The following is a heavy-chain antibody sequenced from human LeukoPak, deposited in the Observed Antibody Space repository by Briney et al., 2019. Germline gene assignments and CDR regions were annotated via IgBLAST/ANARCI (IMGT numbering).Heavy chain of an antibody. CDR2: ITWNSGSI. CDR3: ASGLELDY. CDR1: GFRFDDYA. D-gene: IGHD6-25*01. J-gene: IGHJ4*02. V-gene: IGHV3-9*01. Sequence: GRSLRLSCAASGFRFDDYAMHWVRQVPGKGLEWLSGITWNSGSIVYVDSVKGRFTISRDNAKNSLYLQMNSLRAEDTAVYYCASGLELDYWGQGTLVTVSS.